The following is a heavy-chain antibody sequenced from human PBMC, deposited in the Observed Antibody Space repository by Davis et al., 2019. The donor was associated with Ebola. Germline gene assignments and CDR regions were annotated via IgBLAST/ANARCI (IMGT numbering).Heavy chain of an antibody. J-gene: IGHJ4*02. Sequence: GESLKISCTVSGFTFSNNWMSWVRQVPGKGLVWVSSINRDGTTTTYADSVKGRFTISRDNAKNTLYLQMNSLRAEDTAVYYCARDPSATVVTHPYDYWGQGTLVTVSS. CDR1: GFTFSNNW. D-gene: IGHD4-23*01. CDR2: INRDGTTT. V-gene: IGHV3-74*01. CDR3: ARDPSATVVTHPYDY.